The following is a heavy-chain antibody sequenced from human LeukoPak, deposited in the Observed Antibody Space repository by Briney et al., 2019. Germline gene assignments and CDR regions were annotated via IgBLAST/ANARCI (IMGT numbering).Heavy chain of an antibody. Sequence: ASVKVSCKASGYIFSDYYMHWVRQAPGRGFEWMGWISRRSGATKIAEKFQGRVTLTRDTSISTAYVELTNLASDDTAVYYCACGPAGDSGYWGQGTLVTVSS. CDR3: ACGPAGDSGY. J-gene: IGHJ4*02. V-gene: IGHV1-2*02. D-gene: IGHD2-21*01. CDR1: GYIFSDYY. CDR2: ISRRSGAT.